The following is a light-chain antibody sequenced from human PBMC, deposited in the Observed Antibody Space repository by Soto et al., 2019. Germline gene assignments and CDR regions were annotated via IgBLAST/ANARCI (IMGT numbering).Light chain of an antibody. CDR1: QSVSSSY. V-gene: IGKV3-20*01. CDR2: GAS. J-gene: IGKJ1*01. CDR3: QQYVTSSWT. Sequence: EIVLTQSPGTLSLSPGERATLSCRASQSVSSSYLAWYQQKPGQAPRLLIYGASSRATGIPDRFSGSGSGTDFTLTISRLEAEDFAVYYCQQYVTSSWTFGQGTKVEIK.